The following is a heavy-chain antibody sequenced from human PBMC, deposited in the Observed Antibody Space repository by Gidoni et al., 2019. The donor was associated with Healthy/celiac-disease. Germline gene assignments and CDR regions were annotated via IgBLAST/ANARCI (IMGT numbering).Heavy chain of an antibody. CDR2: ISYDGSNK. V-gene: IGHV3-30*04. D-gene: IGHD3-22*01. Sequence: QVQLVESGGGVVQPGRSLRLSCAASGFTFSSYAMHWVRQAPGKGLEWVAVISYDGSNKYYADSVKGRFTISRDNSKNTLYLQMNSLRAEDTAVYYCARGVVVIISPFDPWGQGTLVTVSS. J-gene: IGHJ5*02. CDR3: ARGVVVIISPFDP. CDR1: GFTFSSYA.